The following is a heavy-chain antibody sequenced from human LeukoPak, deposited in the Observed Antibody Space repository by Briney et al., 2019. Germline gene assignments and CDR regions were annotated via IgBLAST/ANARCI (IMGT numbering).Heavy chain of an antibody. CDR3: AREGADHYLPLDY. Sequence: SETLSLTCAVSGGSISSSNWWSWVRQPPGKGLEWIGEIYHSGSTNYNPSLKSRVTISVDKSKNQFSLKLSSVTAADTAVYYCAREGADHYLPLDYWGQGTLVTVSS. CDR2: IYHSGST. J-gene: IGHJ4*02. V-gene: IGHV4-4*02. CDR1: GGSISSSNW. D-gene: IGHD1-26*01.